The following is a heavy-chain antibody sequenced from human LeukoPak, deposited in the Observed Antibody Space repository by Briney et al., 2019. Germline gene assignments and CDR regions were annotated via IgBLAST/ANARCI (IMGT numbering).Heavy chain of an antibody. D-gene: IGHD6-19*01. CDR2: INHSGVT. Sequence: SETLSLTCDVYGVSFSSYYWSWIRQSPGKGLEWIGEINHSGVTDYNPSLKSRVTISVDTSKNQFSLKMNSVTAADTAVYYCARRVSTQKYGSGWFHRFYLDYWGQGTLVTVSS. V-gene: IGHV4-34*01. J-gene: IGHJ4*02. CDR3: ARRVSTQKYGSGWFHRFYLDY. CDR1: GVSFSSYY.